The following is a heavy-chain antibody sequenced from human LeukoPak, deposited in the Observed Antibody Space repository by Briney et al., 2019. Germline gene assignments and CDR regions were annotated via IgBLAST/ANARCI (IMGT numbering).Heavy chain of an antibody. CDR1: GLTFSSYD. J-gene: IGHJ4*02. D-gene: IGHD6-13*01. Sequence: PGGSLRLSCAASGLTFSSYDMHWVRQATGKGLEWVSAIGTAGDTYYADSVKGRFTISRDNSKNTLYLQMNSLRAEDTAVYYCAREWQQLDRFDYWGQGTLVTVSS. V-gene: IGHV3-13*01. CDR3: AREWQQLDRFDY. CDR2: IGTAGDT.